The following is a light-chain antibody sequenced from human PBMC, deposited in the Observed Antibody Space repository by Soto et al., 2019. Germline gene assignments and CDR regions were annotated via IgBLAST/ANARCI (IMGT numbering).Light chain of an antibody. CDR3: QQYNTYWT. J-gene: IGKJ1*01. V-gene: IGKV1-5*01. CDR1: QTINKW. Sequence: DIQVTQSPSTVSASVGDTVTITCRASQTINKWLAWYQQKPGKAPKVLIYDASSLQSGVPSRFSASGSGTEFTLTTSTLQPDDSATYYCQQYNTYWTFGQATNVEIK. CDR2: DAS.